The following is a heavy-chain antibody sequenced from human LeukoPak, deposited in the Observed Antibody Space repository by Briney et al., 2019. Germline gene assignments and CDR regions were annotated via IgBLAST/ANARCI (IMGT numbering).Heavy chain of an antibody. CDR2: IYYSGST. Sequence: SETLSLTCTVSGGSISSGGYSWSWIRQHPGKGLEWIGYIYYSGSTYYNPSLKSRVTISVDTSKNQFSLKLSSVTAADTAVYYCARGGGYSYGYTDYWGQGTLVTVSS. D-gene: IGHD5-18*01. V-gene: IGHV4-31*03. J-gene: IGHJ4*02. CDR3: ARGGGYSYGYTDY. CDR1: GGSISSGGYS.